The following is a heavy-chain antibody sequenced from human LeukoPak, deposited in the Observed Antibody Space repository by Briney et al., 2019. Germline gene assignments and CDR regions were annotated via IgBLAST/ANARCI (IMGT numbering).Heavy chain of an antibody. J-gene: IGHJ4*02. CDR1: GYTFTSYY. Sequence: ASVKVSFKASGYTFTSYYMHWVRQAPGQGLEWMGTINPSGGSTGYAQKFQGRVTMTRDTSTSTVYMELSSLRSEDTAVYYCAREVPDYYDSSGYYGGGAYYFDYWGQGTLVTVSS. CDR3: AREVPDYYDSSGYYGGGAYYFDY. V-gene: IGHV1-46*01. D-gene: IGHD3-22*01. CDR2: INPSGGST.